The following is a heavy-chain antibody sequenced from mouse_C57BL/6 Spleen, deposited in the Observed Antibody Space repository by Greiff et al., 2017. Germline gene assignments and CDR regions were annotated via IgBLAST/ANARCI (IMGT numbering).Heavy chain of an antibody. D-gene: IGHD2-4*01. CDR2: INPNNGGT. J-gene: IGHJ3*01. CDR1: GYTFPDSN. V-gene: IGHV1-18*01. CDR3: ARSLHYDYDVAWFAY. Sequence: FQLQQSEPELVKPGASVKIPCKASGYTFPDSNMAWLKQGHGKSLEWIGDINPNNGGTIYNQKFKGKATLTVDKSSSTAYMELRSLTSEDTAVYYCARSLHYDYDVAWFAYWGQGTLVTVSA.